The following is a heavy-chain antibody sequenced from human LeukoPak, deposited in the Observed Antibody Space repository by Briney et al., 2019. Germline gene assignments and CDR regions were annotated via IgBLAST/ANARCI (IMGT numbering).Heavy chain of an antibody. V-gene: IGHV4-31*03. CDR2: THSSGTT. J-gene: IGHJ3*02. CDR3: TRNVRGVAGPSEI. D-gene: IGHD3-10*02. Sequence: SETLSLTCSVSGDSIGGNFYWSWIRQYPGRGLEWIGYTHSSGTTFYNPSLKSRTTILMDTYKDLFSLILTSATAADTAVYFCTRNVRGVAGPSEIWGQGTMVTVSS. CDR1: GDSIGGNFY.